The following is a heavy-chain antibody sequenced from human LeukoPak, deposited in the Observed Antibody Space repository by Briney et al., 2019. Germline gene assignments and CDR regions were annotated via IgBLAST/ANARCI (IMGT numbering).Heavy chain of an antibody. CDR1: GFTFSSYA. Sequence: PGGSLRLSCAASGFTFSSYAMSWVRQAPGKGLEWVSAISGSGGSTYYADSVKGRFTISRDNSKNTLYLQMNSLRAEDTAVYYCAHVGTVVVVTRDDAFDIWGQGTMVTVSS. CDR2: ISGSGGST. D-gene: IGHD3-22*01. CDR3: AHVGTVVVVTRDDAFDI. J-gene: IGHJ3*02. V-gene: IGHV3-23*01.